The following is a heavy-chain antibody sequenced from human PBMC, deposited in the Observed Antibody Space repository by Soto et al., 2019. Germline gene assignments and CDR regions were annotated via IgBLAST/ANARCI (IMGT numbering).Heavy chain of an antibody. CDR1: GYTFTSYD. J-gene: IGHJ5*02. D-gene: IGHD2-2*01. Sequence: ASVKVSCKASGYTFTSYDINWVRQATGQGLEWMGWMNPNSGNTGYAQKFQGRVTMTRNTSISTAYMELSSLRSEDTAVYYCARGLFVVVPAAILYWFDPWGQGTLVTVSS. CDR2: MNPNSGNT. V-gene: IGHV1-8*01. CDR3: ARGLFVVVPAAILYWFDP.